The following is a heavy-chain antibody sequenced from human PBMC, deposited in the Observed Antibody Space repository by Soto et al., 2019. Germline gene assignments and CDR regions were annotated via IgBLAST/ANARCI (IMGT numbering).Heavy chain of an antibody. CDR2: IYYSGST. V-gene: IGHV4-59*08. CDR3: ASFAAAGMMNFHH. Sequence: PSETLSLTCTVSGGSISSYYWSWIRQPPGKGLEWIGYIYYSGSTNYNPSLKSRVTISVDTSKNQFSLKLSSVTAADTAVYYCASFAAAGMMNFHHWGQGTLVTVSS. CDR1: GGSISSYY. J-gene: IGHJ1*01. D-gene: IGHD6-13*01.